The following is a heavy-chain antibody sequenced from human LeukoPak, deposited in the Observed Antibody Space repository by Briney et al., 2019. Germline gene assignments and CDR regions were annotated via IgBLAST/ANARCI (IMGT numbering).Heavy chain of an antibody. CDR2: INPSGGST. CDR1: GYTFTSYY. D-gene: IGHD3-9*01. J-gene: IGHJ6*03. CDR3: ARVLYDILTGYYYMDV. V-gene: IGHV1-46*01. Sequence: ASVKVSCKASGYTFTSYYMHWVRQAPGQGLEWMGIINPSGGSTSYAQKFQGRVTMTRDTSTSTVYMELSSLRSEDTAVYYCARVLYDILTGYYYMDVWGKGTTVTISS.